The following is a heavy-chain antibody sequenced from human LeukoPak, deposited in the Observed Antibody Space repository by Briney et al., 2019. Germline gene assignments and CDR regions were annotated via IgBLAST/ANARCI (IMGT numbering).Heavy chain of an antibody. CDR2: ISSSSSYI. CDR1: GFTFSSYS. J-gene: IGHJ4*02. Sequence: GGSLRLSCAASGFTFSSYSMNWVRQAPGKGLEWVSSISSSSSYIYYADSVKGRFTISRDNAKNSLYLQMNSLRAEDTAVYYCARERWGYDYVWGSYRSPTRSWTWYFDYWGQGTLVTVSS. CDR3: ARERWGYDYVWGSYRSPTRSWTWYFDY. D-gene: IGHD3-16*02. V-gene: IGHV3-21*01.